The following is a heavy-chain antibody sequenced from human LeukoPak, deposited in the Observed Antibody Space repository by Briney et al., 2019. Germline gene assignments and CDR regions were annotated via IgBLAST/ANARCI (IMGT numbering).Heavy chain of an antibody. J-gene: IGHJ4*02. CDR2: ISSNGGNT. V-gene: IGHV3-64*01. Sequence: GRSLRLSCAASGFTFRSFAMHWVRQAPGKGLEYVSGISSNGGNTFYASSVQGRFTISRDNSKNTLYLQMGSLRGDDTAVYYCATIGLPWGQGTLVTVSS. CDR1: GFTFRSFA. D-gene: IGHD3-22*01. CDR3: ATIGLP.